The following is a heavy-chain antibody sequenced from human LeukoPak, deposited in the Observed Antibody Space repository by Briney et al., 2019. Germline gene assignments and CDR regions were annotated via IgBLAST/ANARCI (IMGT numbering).Heavy chain of an antibody. V-gene: IGHV3-23*01. J-gene: IGHJ4*02. D-gene: IGHD2-2*01. CDR3: AKFKPSFYYFDY. CDR2: ISGSGGST. CDR1: GFTFSIYA. Sequence: GGSLRLSCAASGFTFSIYAMTWVRQAPGKGLEWVSAISGSGGSTYYADSVKGRFTISRDNSKNTLYLQMNSLRAEDTAVYYCAKFKPSFYYFDYWGQGTLVTVSS.